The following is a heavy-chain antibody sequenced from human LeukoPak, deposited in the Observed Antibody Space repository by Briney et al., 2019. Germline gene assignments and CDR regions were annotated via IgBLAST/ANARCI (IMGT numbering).Heavy chain of an antibody. CDR2: ISSSSSYI. J-gene: IGHJ4*02. V-gene: IGHV3-21*01. CDR3: ARDNSGYDWDGQFDY. CDR1: GFTFSSYS. D-gene: IGHD5-12*01. Sequence: GGSLRLSCAASGFTFSSYSMNWVRQAPGKGLEWVSSISSSSSYIYYADSVKGRFTISRDNAKNSLYLQMNSLRAEDTAVYYCARDNSGYDWDGQFDYWGQGTLVTVSS.